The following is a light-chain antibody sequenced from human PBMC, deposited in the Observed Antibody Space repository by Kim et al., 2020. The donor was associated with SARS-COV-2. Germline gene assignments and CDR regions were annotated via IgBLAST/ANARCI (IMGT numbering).Light chain of an antibody. V-gene: IGKV1-39*01. CDR1: QSINQY. Sequence: DIQMTQSPSSLSASVGDRVSITCRASQSINQYLNWYQQEAGKAPKLLIYAAASLQSGVPSRFSGSGSETDFTLTISSLQAEGFATYYCQQSYSAPYSFGQGTNLQT. CDR2: AAA. CDR3: QQSYSAPYS. J-gene: IGKJ2*01.